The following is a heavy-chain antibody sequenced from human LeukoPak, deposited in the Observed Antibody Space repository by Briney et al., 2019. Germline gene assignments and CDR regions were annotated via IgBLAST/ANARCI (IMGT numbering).Heavy chain of an antibody. V-gene: IGHV3-33*06. D-gene: IGHD6-19*01. CDR3: AKERTGGWPFDY. J-gene: IGHJ4*02. CDR1: GFTFSSYG. CDR2: IWYDGSNK. Sequence: GRSLRLSCAASGFTFSSYGMHWVRQAPGKGLEWVAVIWYDGSNKYYADSVKGRLTISRDNSKNTLYLQMNSLRADDTAVYYCAKERTGGWPFDYWGQGTLVTVSS.